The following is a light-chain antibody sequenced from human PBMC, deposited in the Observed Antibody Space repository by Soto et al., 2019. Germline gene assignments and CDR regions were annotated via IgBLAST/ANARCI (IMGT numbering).Light chain of an antibody. CDR1: SSDVGGYNY. CDR2: EVN. V-gene: IGLV2-8*01. J-gene: IGLJ1*01. Sequence: QSVLTQPPSASGSVGQSVAISCTGTSSDVGGYNYVSWYQQHPGKAPKLLIYEVNKRPSGVPDRFSGSKSGNTASLTVSGLQAEDEADYYCSSYGGSSVFGTGTKVTVL. CDR3: SSYGGSSV.